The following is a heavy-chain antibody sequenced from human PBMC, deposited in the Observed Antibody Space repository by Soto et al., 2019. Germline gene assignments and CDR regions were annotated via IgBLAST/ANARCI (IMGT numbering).Heavy chain of an antibody. Sequence: SETLSLTCTVSGGSISSGGYYWSWIRQHPGKGLEWIGYIYYSGSTYYNPSLKSRVTISVDTSKNQFSLKLSSVTAADTAVYYCASGHGDYGLENYYYYGMDVWGQGTTVTVSS. J-gene: IGHJ6*02. V-gene: IGHV4-31*03. CDR1: GGSISSGGYY. D-gene: IGHD4-17*01. CDR2: IYYSGST. CDR3: ASGHGDYGLENYYYYGMDV.